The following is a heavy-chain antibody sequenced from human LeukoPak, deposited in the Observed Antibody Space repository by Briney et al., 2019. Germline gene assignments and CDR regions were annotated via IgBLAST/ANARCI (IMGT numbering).Heavy chain of an antibody. J-gene: IGHJ6*02. Sequence: PSQTLSLTCTVSGGSISSGDYYWSWIRQSPGKGLEWIGYIDYSGSTYYNPSLKSRVTISIDTSKTQFSLKLTSVTAADTAVYFCARDRFSGHSDYAPYNLYYGMDVWGQGTTVTVSS. D-gene: IGHD4-11*01. CDR3: ARDRFSGHSDYAPYNLYYGMDV. V-gene: IGHV4-30-4*01. CDR2: IDYSGST. CDR1: GGSISSGDYY.